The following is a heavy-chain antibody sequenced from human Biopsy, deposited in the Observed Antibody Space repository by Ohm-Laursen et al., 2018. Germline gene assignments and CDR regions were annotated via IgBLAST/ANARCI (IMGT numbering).Heavy chain of an antibody. J-gene: IGHJ6*02. CDR3: ARVPLPGIGAAYQGRFLYGMDV. V-gene: IGHV4-34*01. CDR2: ITQSGST. D-gene: IGHD6-13*01. Sequence: GTLSLTCAVYGGPFNGYFWSWIRQPPGKGLEWIGDITQSGSTNYSPSLKSRVTISVDTAKKQFSLSLRSATAADTAVYYCARVPLPGIGAAYQGRFLYGMDVWGQGTTVSVSS. CDR1: GGPFNGYF.